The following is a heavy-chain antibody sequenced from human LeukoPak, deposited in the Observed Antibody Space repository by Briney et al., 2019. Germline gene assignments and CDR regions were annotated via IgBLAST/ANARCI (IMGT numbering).Heavy chain of an antibody. V-gene: IGHV4-38-2*01. CDR2: ISYSGTT. Sequence: PGGSLRLSCAASGFTFSDTWMHWVRQPPGKGLEWIGSISYSGTTSYNPSLKSRVTISVDTSKNQFSLKLNSVTAADTAVYYCDALGDYEAPEYYYMDVWGEGTTVTISS. CDR3: DALGDYEAPEYYYMDV. D-gene: IGHD4-17*01. J-gene: IGHJ6*03. CDR1: GFTFSDTW.